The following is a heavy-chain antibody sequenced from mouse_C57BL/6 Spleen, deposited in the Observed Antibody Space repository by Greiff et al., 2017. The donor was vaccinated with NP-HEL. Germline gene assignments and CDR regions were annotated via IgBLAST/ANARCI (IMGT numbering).Heavy chain of an antibody. CDR2: IHPNSGST. D-gene: IGHD2-4*01. CDR3: ARGDDYDRHYYAIDY. CDR1: GYTFTSYW. V-gene: IGHV1-64*01. Sequence: QVQLQQPGAELVKPGASVKLSCKASGYTFTSYWMHWVKQRPGQGLEWIGMIHPNSGSTNYNEKFKSKATLTVDKSSSTAYMQLSSLTSEDSAVYYCARGDDYDRHYYAIDYWGQGTSVTVSS. J-gene: IGHJ4*01.